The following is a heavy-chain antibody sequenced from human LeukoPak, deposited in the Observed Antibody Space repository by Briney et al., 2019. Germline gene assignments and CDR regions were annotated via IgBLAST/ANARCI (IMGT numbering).Heavy chain of an antibody. CDR3: ARASEDFSTSFYPDY. CDR1: GGSISSGGYY. J-gene: IGHJ4*02. V-gene: IGHV4-31*03. D-gene: IGHD2-2*01. Sequence: PSETLSLTCTVSGGSISSGGYYWSWLRQHPGKGLEWIGYIYYSGSTYYNPSLKSRVTISVDTSKNQFSLKLSSVTAADTAVYYCARASEDFSTSFYPDYWGQGTLVTVSS. CDR2: IYYSGST.